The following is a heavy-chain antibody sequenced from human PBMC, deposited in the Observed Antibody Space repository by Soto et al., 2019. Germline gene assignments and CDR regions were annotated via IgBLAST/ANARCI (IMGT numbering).Heavy chain of an antibody. J-gene: IGHJ4*02. D-gene: IGHD3-10*01. CDR1: GGTFSSYA. CDR2: IIPIFGTA. V-gene: IGHV1-69*13. CDR3: ARVRVIRGVIPSHFGL. Sequence: ASVKVSCKASGGTFSSYAISWVRQAPGQGLEWMGGIIPIFGTANYAQKFQGRVTITADESTSTAYMELSSLRSEDTAVYYCARVRVIRGVIPSHFGLWGQGTQVTVSS.